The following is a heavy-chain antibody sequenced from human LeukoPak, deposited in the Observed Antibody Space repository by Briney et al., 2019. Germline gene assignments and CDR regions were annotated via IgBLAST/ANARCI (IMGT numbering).Heavy chain of an antibody. Sequence: SETLSLTCNVSGGSISGYHWSWIRQPPGKGLEWLGYIYYSGSSNYNPSLKGRVTISADTSKNQFSLKLSSVTAADTAVYYCARVYRGYYFDYWGQGTLVTVSS. D-gene: IGHD1-14*01. V-gene: IGHV4-59*01. CDR1: GGSISGYH. J-gene: IGHJ4*02. CDR3: ARVYRGYYFDY. CDR2: IYYSGSS.